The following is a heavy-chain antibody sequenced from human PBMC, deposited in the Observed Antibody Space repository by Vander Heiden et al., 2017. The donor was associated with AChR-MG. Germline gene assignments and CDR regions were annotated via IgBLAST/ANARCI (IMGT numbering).Heavy chain of an antibody. Sequence: QVQLQQWGAGLSKPSETLSLTCAVYGGSFSGYYWSWIRQPPGKGLEWIGEINHSGSTNYNPSLKSRVTISVDTSKNQFSLKLSSVTAADTAVYYCAREYYDFWSGSPLDPWGQGTLVTVSS. J-gene: IGHJ5*02. CDR3: AREYYDFWSGSPLDP. CDR1: GGSFSGYY. CDR2: INHSGST. D-gene: IGHD3-3*01. V-gene: IGHV4-34*01.